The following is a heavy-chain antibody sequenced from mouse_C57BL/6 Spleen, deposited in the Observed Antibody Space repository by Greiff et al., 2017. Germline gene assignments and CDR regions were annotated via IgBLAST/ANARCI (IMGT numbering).Heavy chain of an antibody. Sequence: EVQLQQSGPELVKPGASVKISCKASGYTFTDYYMNWVKQSHGKSLEWIGDINPNNGGTSYNQKFKGKATLTVDKSSSTAYMELRSLTSEDSAVYYCARAVITTVVACLDYWGQGTTLTVSS. J-gene: IGHJ2*01. CDR1: GYTFTDYY. CDR2: INPNNGGT. D-gene: IGHD1-1*01. CDR3: ARAVITTVVACLDY. V-gene: IGHV1-26*01.